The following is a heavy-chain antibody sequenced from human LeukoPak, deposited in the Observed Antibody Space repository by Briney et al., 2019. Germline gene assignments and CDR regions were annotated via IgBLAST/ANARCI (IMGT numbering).Heavy chain of an antibody. CDR3: ARAAPTDYDFWRRDAFDI. V-gene: IGHV1-2*02. J-gene: IGHJ3*02. CDR2: INPNSGGT. Sequence: GASVKVSCKASGYTFTGYYMHWVRQAPGQGLEWMGWINPNSGGTNYAQKFQGRVTMTRDTSISTAYMELSRLRSDDTAVYYCARAAPTDYDFWRRDAFDIWGQGTMVTVSS. CDR1: GYTFTGYY. D-gene: IGHD3-3*01.